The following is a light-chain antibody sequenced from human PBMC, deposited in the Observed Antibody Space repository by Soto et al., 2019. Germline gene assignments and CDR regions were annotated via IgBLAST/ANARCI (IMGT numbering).Light chain of an antibody. V-gene: IGKV3-20*01. CDR3: QLYGISPH. CDR1: QSRGSNF. J-gene: IGKJ5*01. CDR2: ASS. Sequence: FSQSPGTLSFFPGGRATLSFKASQSRGSNFLAWYQHKPGQAPRLLIYASSNRATGIPDRFSGSASGTDFTLTINRLEPEDFAVYYCQLYGISPHFGQGTRLEIK.